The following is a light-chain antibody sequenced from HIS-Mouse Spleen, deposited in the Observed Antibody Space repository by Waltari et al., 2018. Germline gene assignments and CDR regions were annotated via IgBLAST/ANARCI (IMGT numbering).Light chain of an antibody. V-gene: IGLV3-1*01. CDR3: QAWDSSYSV. Sequence: SYELTQSPSVSVSPGQTASITCPGAKLGDKYACWYQQKPGQSPVLVIYQDSKRPSGIPERFSGSNSGNTATLTISGTQAMDEADYYCQAWDSSYSVFGGGTKLTVL. CDR2: QDS. J-gene: IGLJ2*01. CDR1: KLGDKY.